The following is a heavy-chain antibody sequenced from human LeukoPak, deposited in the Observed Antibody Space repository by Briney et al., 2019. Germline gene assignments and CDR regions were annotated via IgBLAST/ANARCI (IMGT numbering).Heavy chain of an antibody. V-gene: IGHV3-11*01. Sequence: GGSLRLSCAASGFTFSDYYMSWIRQAPGKGLEWVSYISSSGSTIYYADSVKGRFTISRDNAKNSLYLQMNSLRAEDTAVYYCARTRITKIRGACYFDYWGQGTLVTVSS. J-gene: IGHJ4*02. CDR2: ISSSGSTI. D-gene: IGHD3-10*01. CDR1: GFTFSDYY. CDR3: ARTRITKIRGACYFDY.